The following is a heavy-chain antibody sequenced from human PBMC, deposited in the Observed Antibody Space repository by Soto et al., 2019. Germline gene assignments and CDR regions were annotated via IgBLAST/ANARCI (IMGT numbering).Heavy chain of an antibody. CDR1: GFTFSSYW. V-gene: IGHV3-7*01. CDR3: ARYTAATVTSSFDY. D-gene: IGHD4-17*01. Sequence: GGSLRLSCAASGFTFSSYWMSWVRQAPGKGLEWVANIKQDGSEKYYVDSVKGRFTISRDNAKNSLYLQMNSLRAEDTAVYYCARYTAATVTSSFDYWGQGTLVTVSS. J-gene: IGHJ4*02. CDR2: IKQDGSEK.